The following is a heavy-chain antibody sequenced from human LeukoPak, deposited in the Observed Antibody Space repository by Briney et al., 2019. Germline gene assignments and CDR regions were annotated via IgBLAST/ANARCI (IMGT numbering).Heavy chain of an antibody. Sequence: GGSLRLSCAASGFTFSSYWMSWVRQAPGKGLEWVANIKQDGSEKYYVDSVKGRFTISRDNAKNSLYLQMNSLRAEDTAVYYCARDPGQTSPWFGELPDYWGQGTLVTVSS. CDR3: ARDPGQTSPWFGELPDY. V-gene: IGHV3-7*01. D-gene: IGHD3-10*01. CDR2: IKQDGSEK. J-gene: IGHJ4*02. CDR1: GFTFSSYW.